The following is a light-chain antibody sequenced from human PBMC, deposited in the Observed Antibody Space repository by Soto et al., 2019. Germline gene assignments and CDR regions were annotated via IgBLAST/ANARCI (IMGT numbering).Light chain of an antibody. V-gene: IGLV1-44*01. CDR3: ATWDDSLNGVV. Sequence: QSVLTQPPSASGTPGQRVTISCSGSSSNIGSNTVNWYQLLPGAAPKLLIFSNVQRPSGVPDRFSGSKSGTSASLAISGLQSEDEADYYCATWDDSLNGVVFGGGTKVTVL. J-gene: IGLJ3*02. CDR1: SSNIGSNT. CDR2: SNV.